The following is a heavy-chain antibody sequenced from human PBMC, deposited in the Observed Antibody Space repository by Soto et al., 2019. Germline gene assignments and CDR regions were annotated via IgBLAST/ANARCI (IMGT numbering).Heavy chain of an antibody. J-gene: IGHJ4*02. V-gene: IGHV4-39*01. D-gene: IGHD2-2*01. CDR3: GRVMIGTSRHTDSDY. CDR2: IDYNGVT. Sequence: SETLSLTCAVSGGSISGSYYYWGWIRQTPGKGLEWIGNIDYNGVTYYNPSLKSRVTVSKDTSKNQFSLRVASVTAADTAIYYCGRVMIGTSRHTDSDYWGQGTQVTVSS. CDR1: GGSISGSYYY.